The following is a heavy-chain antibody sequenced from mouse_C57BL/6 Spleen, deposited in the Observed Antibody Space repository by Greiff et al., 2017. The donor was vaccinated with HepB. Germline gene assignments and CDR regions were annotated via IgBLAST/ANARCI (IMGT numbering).Heavy chain of an antibody. CDR1: GFNIKDYY. Sequence: EVQRVESGAELVKPGASVKLSCTASGFNIKDYYMHWVKQRTEQGLEWIGRIDPEDGETKYAPKFQGKATITADTSSNTAYLQLSSLTSEDTAVYYCARISSGSYYYAMDYWGQGTSVTVSS. CDR3: ARISSGSYYYAMDY. CDR2: IDPEDGET. V-gene: IGHV14-2*01. D-gene: IGHD3-2*02. J-gene: IGHJ4*01.